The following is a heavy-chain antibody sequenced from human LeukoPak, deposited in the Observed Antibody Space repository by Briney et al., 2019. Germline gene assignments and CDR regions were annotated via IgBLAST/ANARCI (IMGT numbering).Heavy chain of an antibody. J-gene: IGHJ5*02. Sequence: ASVEVSCKASGYTSTGYYMHWVRQAPGQGLEWMGWINPNSGGTNYAQKFQGRVTMTRDTSISTAYMELSRLRSDDTAVYYCARGSNWNYGWFDPWGQGTLVTVSS. V-gene: IGHV1-2*02. CDR3: ARGSNWNYGWFDP. CDR1: GYTSTGYY. CDR2: INPNSGGT. D-gene: IGHD1-7*01.